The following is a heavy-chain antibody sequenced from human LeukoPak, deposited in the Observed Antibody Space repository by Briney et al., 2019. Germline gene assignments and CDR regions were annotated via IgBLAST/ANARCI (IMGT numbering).Heavy chain of an antibody. Sequence: SQTLSLTCTVSGGSISSGSYYWSWIRQPAGKGLEWIGRIYTSGSTNYNPSLKSRVTISVDTSKNQFSLKVTSVTAADTAVYYCARTVTRVRGIILHYYYYYMDVWGKGTTVTVSS. CDR2: IYTSGST. CDR3: ARTVTRVRGIILHYYYYYMDV. D-gene: IGHD3-10*01. V-gene: IGHV4-61*02. J-gene: IGHJ6*03. CDR1: GGSISSGSYY.